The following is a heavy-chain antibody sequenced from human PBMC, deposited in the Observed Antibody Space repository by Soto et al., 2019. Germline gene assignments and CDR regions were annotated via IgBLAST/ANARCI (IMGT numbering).Heavy chain of an antibody. D-gene: IGHD3-10*01. CDR1: GGSFSGYY. V-gene: IGHV4-34*01. J-gene: IGHJ4*02. CDR3: ARGSRARRVPGLGSYYIPPAFFYY. Sequence: PSETLSLTCAVYGGSFSGYYWSWIRQPPGKGLEWIGEINHSGSTNYNPSLKSRVTISVDTSKNQFSLKLSSVTAADTAVYYCARGSRARRVPGLGSYYIPPAFFYYWGQGTLVTVSS. CDR2: INHSGST.